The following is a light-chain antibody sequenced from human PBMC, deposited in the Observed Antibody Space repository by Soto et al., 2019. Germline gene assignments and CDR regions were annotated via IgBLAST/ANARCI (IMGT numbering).Light chain of an antibody. CDR3: QTWDTGARVV. V-gene: IGLV4-69*01. J-gene: IGLJ2*01. CDR2: LSSDGSH. CDR1: SGHSSYA. Sequence: QSVLTQSPSASASLGASVKLTCTLSSGHSSYAIAWHQQQPEKGPRYLMKLSSDGSHSKGDGIPDRFSGSSSGAERYLTISSLQSEDEADYYCQTWDTGARVVFGGGPQLTVL.